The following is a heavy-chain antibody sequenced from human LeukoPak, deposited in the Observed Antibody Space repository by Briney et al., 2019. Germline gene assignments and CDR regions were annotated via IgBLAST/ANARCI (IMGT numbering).Heavy chain of an antibody. CDR2: ISSSSSTI. CDR3: TRVGGYQLPKFDY. J-gene: IGHJ4*02. CDR1: GFNFNTYA. V-gene: IGHV3-48*02. Sequence: GGSLRLSCAASGFNFNTYAMNWVRQAPGKGLECISYISSSSSTIYYADSVKGRFSISRDHHKNSVYLEMNSAGDEDTAVYCCTRVGGYQLPKFDYWGRGTLVTVSS. D-gene: IGHD2-2*01.